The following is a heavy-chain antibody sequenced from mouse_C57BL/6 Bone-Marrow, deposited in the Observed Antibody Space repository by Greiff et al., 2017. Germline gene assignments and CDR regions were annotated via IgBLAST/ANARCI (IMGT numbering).Heavy chain of an antibody. CDR1: GFNIKDDY. V-gene: IGHV14-4*01. CDR3: TTEYPFDY. J-gene: IGHJ2*01. CDR2: IDPANGDT. Sequence: VQLQQSGAELVRPGASVKLSCTASGFNIKDDYMHWVKQRPEQGLEWIGWIDPANGDTEYASKFQGKATITADTSSNTAYLQLSSLTSEDTAVYYCTTEYPFDYWGQGTTRTVSS. D-gene: IGHD2-10*02.